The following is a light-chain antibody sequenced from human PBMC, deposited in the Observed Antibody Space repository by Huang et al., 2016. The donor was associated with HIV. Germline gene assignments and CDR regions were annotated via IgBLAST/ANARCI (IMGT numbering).Light chain of an antibody. CDR3: QQYYSTPFT. CDR2: WAD. V-gene: IGKV4-1*01. CDR1: QSVLYSSNNKNY. J-gene: IGKJ3*01. Sequence: DIVMTQSPDSLAVSLGERATINCKSSQSVLYSSNNKNYLAWYQQKPGQPPKLLIYWADTRESGVPDRFSGSGSGTDFTLTISSLQAEDVAVYYCQQYYSTPFTFGPGTKVDIK.